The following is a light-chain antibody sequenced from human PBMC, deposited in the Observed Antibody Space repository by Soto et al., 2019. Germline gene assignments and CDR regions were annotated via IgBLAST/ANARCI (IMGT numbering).Light chain of an antibody. Sequence: VLTQSPVSLPVTLGQPATLSCRASQSISSNLAWYQQKPGQAPSLLIYGAFTRATGIPARFSGTGSGTEFTLTISSLQSEDFALYYCQQYNDWPLTFGQGTKVDI. V-gene: IGKV3-15*01. CDR3: QQYNDWPLT. J-gene: IGKJ1*01. CDR2: GAF. CDR1: QSISSN.